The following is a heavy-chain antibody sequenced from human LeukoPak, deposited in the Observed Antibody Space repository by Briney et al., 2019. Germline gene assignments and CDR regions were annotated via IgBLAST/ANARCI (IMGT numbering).Heavy chain of an antibody. CDR3: ARGGGLDV. D-gene: IGHD3-16*01. Sequence: GGSLRLSCAASGFTFSSYWMNWARQAPGKGLEWVASINHNGNVNYYVDSVKGRFTISRDNAKNLLYLQMSNLRVEDTAVYFCARGGGLDVWGQGATVTVSS. CDR1: GFTFSSYW. J-gene: IGHJ6*02. CDR2: INHNGNVN. V-gene: IGHV3-7*03.